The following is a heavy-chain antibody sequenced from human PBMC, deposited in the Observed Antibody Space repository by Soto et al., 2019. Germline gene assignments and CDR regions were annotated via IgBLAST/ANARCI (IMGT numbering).Heavy chain of an antibody. J-gene: IGHJ4*02. CDR1: GFTFSSYA. Sequence: QVQLVESGGGVVQPGRSLRLSCAASGFTFSSYAMHWVRQAPGKRLEWVAVISYDGSNKYYADSVKGRFTISRDNSKNTLYLQMNSLRAEDTAVYYCARSRSKRGIAVGYYFDYWGQGTLVTVSS. D-gene: IGHD6-19*01. V-gene: IGHV3-30-3*01. CDR3: ARSRSKRGIAVGYYFDY. CDR2: ISYDGSNK.